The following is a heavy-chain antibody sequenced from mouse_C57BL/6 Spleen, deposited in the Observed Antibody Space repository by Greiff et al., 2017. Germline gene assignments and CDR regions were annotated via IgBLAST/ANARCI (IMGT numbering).Heavy chain of an antibody. J-gene: IGHJ1*03. D-gene: IGHD2-1*01. Sequence: QVQLQQSGAELARPGASVKLSCKASGYTFTSYGISWVKQRTGQGLEWIGEIYPRSGNTYYNEKFKGKATLTADKSSSTAYMELRSLTSEDSAVYFCARDGRNGNYVPREVWGTGTTVTVSS. V-gene: IGHV1-81*01. CDR3: ARDGRNGNYVPREV. CDR2: IYPRSGNT. CDR1: GYTFTSYG.